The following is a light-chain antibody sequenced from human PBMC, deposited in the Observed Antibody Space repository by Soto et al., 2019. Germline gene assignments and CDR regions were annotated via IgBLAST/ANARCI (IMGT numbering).Light chain of an antibody. CDR2: GNS. Sequence: QSVLKQPPSVSGAPGQGVTISCTGSSSNIGAGYDVHWYQQLPGTAPKLLIYGNSNRPSGVPDRFSGSKSGTSASLAITGLQAEDEADYYCQSYDSSLSGSSYVFGTGTKVTVL. V-gene: IGLV1-40*01. CDR1: SSNIGAGYD. CDR3: QSYDSSLSGSSYV. J-gene: IGLJ1*01.